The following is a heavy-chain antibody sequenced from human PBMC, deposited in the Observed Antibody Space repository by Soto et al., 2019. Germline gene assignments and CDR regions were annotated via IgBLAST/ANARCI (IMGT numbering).Heavy chain of an antibody. D-gene: IGHD2-8*01. V-gene: IGHV4-61*05. CDR3: ARGGHCTNGVCSALDY. CDR1: GDSISISSYY. CDR2: IYYGGSA. Sequence: ETLSLTCTISGDSISISSYYWAWIRQPPGKGLEWIGNIYYGGSANYNPSLKSRVTISVDTSKKQFSLKLSSVTAADTAVYYCARGGHCTNGVCSALDYWGQGALVTVSS. J-gene: IGHJ4*02.